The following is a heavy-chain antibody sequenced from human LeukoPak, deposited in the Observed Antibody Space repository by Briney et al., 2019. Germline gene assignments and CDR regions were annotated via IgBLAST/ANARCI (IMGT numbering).Heavy chain of an antibody. V-gene: IGHV1-69*13. D-gene: IGHD5-12*01. CDR1: GYTFTSYA. CDR3: ARDSHSGYDSFGGSSWYYFDY. CDR2: IIPIFGTA. Sequence: ASVKVSCKASGYTFTSYAMHWVRQAPGQGLEWMGGIIPIFGTANYAQKFQGRVTITADESTSTAYMELSSLRSEDTAVYYCARDSHSGYDSFGGSSWYYFDYWGQGTLVTVSS. J-gene: IGHJ4*02.